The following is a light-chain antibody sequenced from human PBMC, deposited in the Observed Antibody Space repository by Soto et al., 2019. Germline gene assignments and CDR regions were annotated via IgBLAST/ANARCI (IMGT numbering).Light chain of an antibody. CDR2: EVS. V-gene: IGLV2-14*01. J-gene: IGLJ1*01. CDR3: CSFSGTSTLYV. CDR1: SSDVGSCSY. Sequence: QSVLTQPASVSGSPGQSITISCTGTSSDVGSCSYVSWYQQHPGKAPKLIIYEVSYRPSGLSNRFSGSKSGNTASLTISGLQAEDEGDYYCCSFSGTSTLYVFGTGTKVTVL.